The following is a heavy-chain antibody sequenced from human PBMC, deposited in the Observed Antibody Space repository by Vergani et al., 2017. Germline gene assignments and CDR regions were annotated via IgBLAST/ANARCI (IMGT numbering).Heavy chain of an antibody. CDR2: IYSGGST. D-gene: IGHD6-6*01. J-gene: IGHJ6*03. V-gene: IGHV3-53*02. CDR3: ERTTGPSNYGQLVLYYYYMDV. CDR1: GFTVSSNY. Sequence: EVQLVETGGGLIQPGGSLRLSCAASGFTVSSNYMSWVRQAPGKGLGWVSVIYSGGSTYYADSAKGRFTISRDNSKNTLYLQMNSLRAEDPAVYYCERTTGPSNYGQLVLYYYYMDVWGKGTAVTVSS.